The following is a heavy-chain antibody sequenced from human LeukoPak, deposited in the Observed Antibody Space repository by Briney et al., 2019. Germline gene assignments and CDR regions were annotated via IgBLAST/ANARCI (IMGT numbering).Heavy chain of an antibody. CDR3: AKAKSYYSNYDY. D-gene: IGHD4-11*01. V-gene: IGHV3-23*01. J-gene: IGHJ4*02. CDR1: GFTFSNYA. Sequence: GGSLRLSCAASGFTFSNYAVSWVRQAPGKGLEWVSAINSAGITYYADSVKGRFTISRDNSKNTLYLQVNSLRAEDTAVYYCAKAKSYYSNYDYWGQGTLVTVSS. CDR2: INSAGIT.